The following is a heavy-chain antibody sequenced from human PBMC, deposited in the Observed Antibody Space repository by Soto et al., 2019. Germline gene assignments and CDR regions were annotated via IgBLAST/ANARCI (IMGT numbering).Heavy chain of an antibody. CDR3: ATGDCSHTSCYLIDYSYAMDV. CDR1: GFIFRSYV. V-gene: IGHV3-30*19. J-gene: IGHJ6*02. D-gene: IGHD2-2*01. Sequence: QVQLVESGGGVVQPGTSLRLSCVGSGFIFRSYVIHWVRQAPGKGLEWVALTSYDGSDNYYDDSVKGRFTISRDNSRNTVDLQMDSLRLEDTALYYCATGDCSHTSCYLIDYSYAMDVWGQGTTVAVSS. CDR2: TSYDGSDN.